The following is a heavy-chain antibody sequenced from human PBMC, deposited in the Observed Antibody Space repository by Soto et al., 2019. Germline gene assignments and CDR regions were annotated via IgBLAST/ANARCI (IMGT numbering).Heavy chain of an antibody. J-gene: IGHJ6*03. V-gene: IGHV3-23*01. CDR3: ARLGGTSGGKYCYIDV. D-gene: IGHD3-16*01. CDR2: ISSGGDNT. Sequence: GGSLRLSCAASGVTFSNQAMRWVRQAPGKGLEWVSAISSGGDNTFYADSVKGRFTVSRDNSKNTLYLQMNSLRAEDTATYYCARLGGTSGGKYCYIDVSSKGITVTLSS. CDR1: GVTFSNQA.